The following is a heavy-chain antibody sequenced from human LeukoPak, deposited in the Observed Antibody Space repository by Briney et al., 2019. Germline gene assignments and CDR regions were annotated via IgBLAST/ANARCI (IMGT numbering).Heavy chain of an antibody. D-gene: IGHD2-2*01. CDR2: INGGSNDR. V-gene: IGHV3-21*01. CDR1: GFRFSSYN. Sequence: GWSLRLSCEASGFRFSSYNMNWVRQAPGKGLEWVSSINGGSNDRYYADSMEGRFTISRDSAKNSLSLQMNSLRAEDTAVYYCARDNAGAYGMDVWGQGTTVTVSS. CDR3: ARDNAGAYGMDV. J-gene: IGHJ6*02.